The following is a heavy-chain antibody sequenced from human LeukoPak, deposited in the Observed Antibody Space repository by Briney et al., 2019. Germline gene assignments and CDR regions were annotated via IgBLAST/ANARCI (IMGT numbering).Heavy chain of an antibody. V-gene: IGHV3-15*01. J-gene: IGHJ4*02. CDR2: IKSKTDGGTT. CDR1: GFTFSSYG. Sequence: GGSLRLSCAASGFTFSSYGMHWVRQAPGKGLEWVGRIKSKTDGGTTDYAAPVKGRFTISRDDSKNTLYLQMNSLKTEDTAVYYCTTDFTPTYYDFWSGFDYWGQGTLVTVSS. D-gene: IGHD3-3*01. CDR3: TTDFTPTYYDFWSGFDY.